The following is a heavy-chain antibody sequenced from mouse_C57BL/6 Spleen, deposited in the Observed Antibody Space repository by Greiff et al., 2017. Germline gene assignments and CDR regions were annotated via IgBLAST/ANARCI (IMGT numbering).Heavy chain of an antibody. J-gene: IGHJ4*01. Sequence: VQLQQPGAELVKPGASVKLSCKASGYTFTSYWMHWVKQRPGRGLEWIGRIDPNSGGTTYNQKFKSKATLTVDKPSSTAYMQLSSLTSADSAVYSFARCGLDCALYYYAMDYWGQGTSVTVSS. CDR1: GYTFTSYW. CDR2: IDPNSGGT. D-gene: IGHD2-12*01. V-gene: IGHV1-72*01. CDR3: ARCGLDCALYYYAMDY.